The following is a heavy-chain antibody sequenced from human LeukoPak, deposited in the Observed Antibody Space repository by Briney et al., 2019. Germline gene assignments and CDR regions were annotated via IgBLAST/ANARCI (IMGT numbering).Heavy chain of an antibody. Sequence: PSETLSLTCTVSGGSISCSSYYWGSIRQPPGKGLEWFGSIYYSGSTYYNPSLKSRVTISVDTSKNQFSLKLSSVTAADTAVYYCARQSYDILTGFFPDYWGQGTLVPVSS. CDR3: ARQSYDILTGFFPDY. D-gene: IGHD3-9*01. J-gene: IGHJ4*02. CDR1: GGSISCSSYY. CDR2: IYYSGST. V-gene: IGHV4-39*01.